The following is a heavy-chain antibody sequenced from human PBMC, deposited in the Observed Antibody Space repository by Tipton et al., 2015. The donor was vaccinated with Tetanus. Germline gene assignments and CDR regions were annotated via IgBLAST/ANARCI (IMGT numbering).Heavy chain of an antibody. V-gene: IGHV3-7*01. CDR1: GFTFSNAW. CDR2: INQDGSQK. Sequence: GSLRLSCAASGFTFSNAWMSWVRQAPGKGLEWVANINQDGSQKYYVGSVKGRFTISRDNAANSLYLQMNSLRAEDTAVYYCARDVQGPYNYYMAVWGKGTTVTVSS. J-gene: IGHJ6*03. CDR3: ARDVQGPYNYYMAV.